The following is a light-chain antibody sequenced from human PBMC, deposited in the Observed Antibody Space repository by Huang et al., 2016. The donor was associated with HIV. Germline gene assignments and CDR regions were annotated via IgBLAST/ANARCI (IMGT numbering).Light chain of an antibody. CDR2: WAA. CDR1: QNGLYSSNNKNY. J-gene: IGKJ1*01. V-gene: IGKV4-1*01. Sequence: DIEMTQSPDSLTVSLGERATIHCKSSQNGLYSSNNKNYLNWYQQKPGQPPKLLIYWAATRESGVPDRFNGSGSGTHFTLTISSLQAEDVAVYYCQQYYDSLWTFGQGTKVEIK. CDR3: QQYYDSLWT.